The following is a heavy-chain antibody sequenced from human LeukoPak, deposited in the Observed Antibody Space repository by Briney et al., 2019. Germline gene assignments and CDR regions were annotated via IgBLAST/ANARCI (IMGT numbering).Heavy chain of an antibody. J-gene: IGHJ4*02. CDR1: GYTFTSYG. Sequence: GASVKVSCKASGYTFTSYGISWVRQAPGQGREWMGWISAYNGNTNYAQKLQGRVTMTTDTSTSTAYMELRSLRSDDTAVYYCARDRPHYDSSGYYSYLYYFDYWGQGTLVTVSS. CDR3: ARDRPHYDSSGYYSYLYYFDY. V-gene: IGHV1-18*01. D-gene: IGHD3-22*01. CDR2: ISAYNGNT.